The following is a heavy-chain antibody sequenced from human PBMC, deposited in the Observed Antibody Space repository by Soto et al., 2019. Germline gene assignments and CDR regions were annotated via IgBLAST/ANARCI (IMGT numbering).Heavy chain of an antibody. V-gene: IGHV3-74*01. CDR2: INSDGSST. CDR1: AFTFSSYW. J-gene: IGHJ5*02. Sequence: GGSLRLSCAASAFTFSSYWMHCVRQAPGKGLVWVSRINSDGSSTSYADSVKGRFTISRDNAKNTLYLQMNSLRAEDTAVYYCVSARRGVWLDPWGQGTLVTLSS. CDR3: VSARRGVWLDP.